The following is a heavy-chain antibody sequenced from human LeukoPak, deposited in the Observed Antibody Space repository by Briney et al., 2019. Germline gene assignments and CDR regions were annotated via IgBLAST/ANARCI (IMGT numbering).Heavy chain of an antibody. CDR2: TSYDGTNK. V-gene: IGHV3-30*03. CDR1: GFTFSSYG. D-gene: IGHD3-22*01. J-gene: IGHJ5*02. CDR3: ARAPHPTYYYDSSGLS. Sequence: PGRSLRLSCAASGFTFSSYGMHWVRQAPGKGLEWVAVTSYDGTNKYYADSVKGRFTISRDNSKNTLYLQMNSLRAEDTAVYYCARAPHPTYYYDSSGLSWGQGTLVTVSS.